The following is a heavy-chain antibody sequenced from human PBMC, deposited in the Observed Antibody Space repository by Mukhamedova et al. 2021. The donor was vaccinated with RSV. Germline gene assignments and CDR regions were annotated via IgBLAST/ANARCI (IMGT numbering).Heavy chain of an antibody. D-gene: IGHD3-22*01. Sequence: YYADSVKGRFTISRDNSKNTPYLQMNSLRAEDTAVYYCAKDSESYYDSSGYYYGYWGQGTLVTVSS. J-gene: IGHJ4*02. V-gene: IGHV3-23*01. CDR3: AKDSESYYDSSGYYYGY.